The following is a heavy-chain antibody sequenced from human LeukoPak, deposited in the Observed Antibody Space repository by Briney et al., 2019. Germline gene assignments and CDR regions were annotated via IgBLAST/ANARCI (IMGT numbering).Heavy chain of an antibody. CDR3: ASNSGPLWFGELLYGWFDP. V-gene: IGHV3-7*01. J-gene: IGHJ5*02. CDR1: GFTFSSYW. CDR2: IKQDGSEK. Sequence: PGGSLRLSCAASGFTFSSYWMSWVRQAPGKGLEWVANIKQDGSEKYYVDSVKGRFTISGDNAKNSLYLQMNSLRAEDTAVYYCASNSGPLWFGELLYGWFDPWGQGTLVTVSS. D-gene: IGHD3-10*01.